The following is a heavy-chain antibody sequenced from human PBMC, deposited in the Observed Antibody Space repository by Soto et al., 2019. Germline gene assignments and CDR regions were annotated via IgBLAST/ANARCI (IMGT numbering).Heavy chain of an antibody. CDR2: ISYDGSNK. V-gene: IGHV3-30-3*01. D-gene: IGHD4-17*01. J-gene: IGHJ2*01. CDR3: ASTTVTTPYCYFDL. CDR1: GFTFSSYA. Sequence: ESGGGVVQPGRSLRLSCAASGFTFSSYAMHWVRQAPGKGLEWVAVISYDGSNKYYADSVKGRFTISRDNSKNTLYLQMNGLRAEDTAVYYCASTTVTTPYCYFDLWGRGTLVTVSS.